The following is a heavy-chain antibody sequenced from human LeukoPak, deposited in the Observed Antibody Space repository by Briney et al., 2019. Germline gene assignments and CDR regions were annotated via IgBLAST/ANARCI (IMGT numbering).Heavy chain of an antibody. CDR2: IYYSGCT. CDR3: ARHRGYCSSTSCSYNWFDP. D-gene: IGHD2-2*03. CDR1: GGSISSYY. V-gene: IGHV4-59*08. J-gene: IGHJ5*02. Sequence: PSETLSLTCTVSGGSISSYYWTWIRQPPGKGLEWIGYIYYSGCTKYNPSLKSRVTMSVDTSKNRFSLKLSSVTAADTAVYYCARHRGYCSSTSCSYNWFDPWGQGTLVTVSS.